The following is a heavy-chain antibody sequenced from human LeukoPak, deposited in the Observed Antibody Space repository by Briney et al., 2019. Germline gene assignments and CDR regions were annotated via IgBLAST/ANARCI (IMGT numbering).Heavy chain of an antibody. V-gene: IGHV4-30-4*08. Sequence: PSETLSLTCTVSGGSISSGDYYWSWIRQPPGKGLEWIGYIYYSGSTYYNPSLKSRVTISVDTSKNQFSPKLSSVTAADTAVYYCARVYKHRIVGATHFDYWGQGTLVTVSS. CDR1: GGSISSGDYY. J-gene: IGHJ4*02. D-gene: IGHD1-26*01. CDR2: IYYSGST. CDR3: ARVYKHRIVGATHFDY.